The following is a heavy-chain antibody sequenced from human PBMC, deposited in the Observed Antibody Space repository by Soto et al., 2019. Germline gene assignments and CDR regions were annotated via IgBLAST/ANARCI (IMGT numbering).Heavy chain of an antibody. CDR2: IYWDDDK. CDR3: AHRPTGWYFDL. Sequence: QITLKESGPTLVEPTQTLTLTCTFSGFSLSTSGVAVGWIRQPPGKALEWLALIYWDDDKRYSPSLKNRLTITKDTSKHQVVLTMTNMDPVDTATYYCAHRPTGWYFDLWGRGTLVTVSS. V-gene: IGHV2-5*02. J-gene: IGHJ2*01. CDR1: GFSLSTSGVA.